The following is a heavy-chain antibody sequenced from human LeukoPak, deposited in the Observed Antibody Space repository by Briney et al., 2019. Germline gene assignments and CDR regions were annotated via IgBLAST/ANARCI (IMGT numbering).Heavy chain of an antibody. CDR2: IYTSGST. Sequence: SETLSLTCTVSGGSISSGSHYWRWIRQPAGKGLEWIVRIYTSGSTNYNPSLKSRVTISVDTSKNQFSLKLSSVTAADTAVYYCARDLWRGFCSSTSCYPRAAGFDPWGQGTLVTVSS. J-gene: IGHJ5*02. CDR1: GGSISSGSHY. V-gene: IGHV4-61*02. D-gene: IGHD2-2*01. CDR3: ARDLWRGFCSSTSCYPRAAGFDP.